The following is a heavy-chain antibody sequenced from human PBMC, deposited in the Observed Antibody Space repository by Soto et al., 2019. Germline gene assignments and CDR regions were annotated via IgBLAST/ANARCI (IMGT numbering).Heavy chain of an antibody. D-gene: IGHD4-17*01. CDR2: ISGSGGST. CDR3: AKGRDYGGLSNAFDI. V-gene: IGHV3-23*01. J-gene: IGHJ3*02. Sequence: PGGSRRLSCAASGGTFSRYAMSGGRQAPGMGLEWVSAISGSGGSTYYADSVKGRFTISRDNSKKTLYLQMNSLRVEDTAVYYCAKGRDYGGLSNAFDIWGQGTMVTVSS. CDR1: GGTFSRYA.